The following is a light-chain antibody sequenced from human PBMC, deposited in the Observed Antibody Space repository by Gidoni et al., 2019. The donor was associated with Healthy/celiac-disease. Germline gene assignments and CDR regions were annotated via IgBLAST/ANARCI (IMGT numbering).Light chain of an antibody. CDR2: LNSDGSH. V-gene: IGLV4-69*01. CDR1: SGHSSYA. J-gene: IGLJ2*01. CDR3: QTWGTGIVV. Sequence: QLVLPQSPSASASLGASVKLTCTLSSGHSSYAIAWHQQQPEKGPRYLMKLNSDGSHSKGDGIPDRFSGSSSGAERYLTISSLQSEDEADYDCQTWGTGIVVFGGGTKLTVL.